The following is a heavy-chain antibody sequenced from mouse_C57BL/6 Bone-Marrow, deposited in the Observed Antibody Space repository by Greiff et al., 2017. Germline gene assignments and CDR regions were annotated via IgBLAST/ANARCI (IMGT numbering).Heavy chain of an antibody. CDR2: IDPNSGGT. J-gene: IGHJ4*01. V-gene: IGHV1-72*01. D-gene: IGHD1-1*01. CDR1: GYTFTSYW. Sequence: VQLQQSGAELVKPGASVKLSCKASGYTFTSYWMHWVKQRPGRGLEWIGRIDPNSGGTKYNEKFKSKATLTVDKPSSTAYMQLSSLTSDDSAVYYCARSTYSSYRYYYSMDYWGQGTSVTVSS. CDR3: ARSTYSSYRYYYSMDY.